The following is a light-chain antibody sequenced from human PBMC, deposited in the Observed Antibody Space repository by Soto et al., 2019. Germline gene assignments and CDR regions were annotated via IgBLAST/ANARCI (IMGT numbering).Light chain of an antibody. CDR2: DSS. CDR1: TGAVTSGHS. Sequence: QAVVTQEPSLTVSPGGTVTLTCGSSTGAVTSGHSPFWFQQKPGHAPRTLISDSSIRLSWTPTRFSGSLLGGKAALTLSGAQPEDEADYYCLLSYTAAYWVFGGGTKLTVL. CDR3: LLSYTAAYWV. V-gene: IGLV7-46*01. J-gene: IGLJ3*02.